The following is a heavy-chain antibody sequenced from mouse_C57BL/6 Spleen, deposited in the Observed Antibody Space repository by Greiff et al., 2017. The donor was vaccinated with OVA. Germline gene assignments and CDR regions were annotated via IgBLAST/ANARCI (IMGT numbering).Heavy chain of an antibody. CDR1: GYSITSGYY. V-gene: IGHV3-6*01. D-gene: IGHD1-1*01. Sequence: EVQLQESGPGLVKPSQSLSLTCSVTGYSITSGYYWNWIRQFPGNKLEWMGYISYDGSNNYNPSLKNRISITRDTSKNQFFLKLNSVTTEDTATYYCARYYYGRGYFDYWGQGTTLTVSS. CDR2: ISYDGSN. CDR3: ARYYYGRGYFDY. J-gene: IGHJ2*01.